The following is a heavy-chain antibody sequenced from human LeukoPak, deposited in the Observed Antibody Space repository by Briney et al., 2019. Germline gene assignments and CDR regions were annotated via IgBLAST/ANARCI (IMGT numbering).Heavy chain of an antibody. Sequence: ASVKVSCKVSGYTLTELSMHWVRQAPGKGLEWMGGFDPGDGETNYAQKFQGRVTMTEDTSTDTAYMELSSLRSEDTAVYYCATSGWVPYYYYGMDVWGQGTTVTVSS. V-gene: IGHV1-24*01. J-gene: IGHJ6*02. CDR1: GYTLTELS. CDR2: FDPGDGET. CDR3: ATSGWVPYYYYGMDV. D-gene: IGHD1-26*01.